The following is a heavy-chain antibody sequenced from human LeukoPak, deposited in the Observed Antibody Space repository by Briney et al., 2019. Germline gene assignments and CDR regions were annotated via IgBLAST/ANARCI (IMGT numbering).Heavy chain of an antibody. Sequence: ASVKVSCKASGYNFNSYGIGWVRQAPRQGPEWMGWITAGNGNTNYAQKVQGRVTMTTDTSTSTAYMELRSLRSDDTAVYFCARDLARGYSYGYNAFDIWGQGTMVTVSS. J-gene: IGHJ3*02. V-gene: IGHV1-18*01. CDR2: ITAGNGNT. CDR1: GYNFNSYG. D-gene: IGHD5-18*01. CDR3: ARDLARGYSYGYNAFDI.